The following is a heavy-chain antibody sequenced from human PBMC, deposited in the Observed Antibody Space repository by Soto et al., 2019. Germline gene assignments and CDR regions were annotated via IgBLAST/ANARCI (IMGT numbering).Heavy chain of an antibody. D-gene: IGHD3-10*01. J-gene: IGHJ4*02. Sequence: PGGSLRLSCAASGFSFRSYGMHWVRQAPGKGLEWVAVISYDGSNKYYVDSVKGRFPISRDNFKKTLYLQMNSLRAEDTAVYYCAKDPSGNQSPDYFFDYWGQGILVTVS. CDR2: ISYDGSNK. V-gene: IGHV3-30*18. CDR1: GFSFRSYG. CDR3: AKDPSGNQSPDYFFDY.